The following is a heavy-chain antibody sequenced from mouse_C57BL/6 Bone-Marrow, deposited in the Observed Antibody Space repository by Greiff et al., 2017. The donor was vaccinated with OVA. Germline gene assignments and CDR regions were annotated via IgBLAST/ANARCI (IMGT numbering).Heavy chain of an antibody. CDR1: GYTFTSYG. D-gene: IGHD2-4*01. J-gene: IGHJ1*03. CDR2: IYPRSGNT. V-gene: IGHV1-81*01. CDR3: APIYYDYDVHWYFDV. Sequence: VMLVESGAELARPGASVKLSCKASGYTFTSYGISWVKQRTGQGLEWIGEIYPRSGNTYYNEKFKGKATLTADKSSSTAYMELRSLTSEDSAVYFCAPIYYDYDVHWYFDVWGTGTTVTVSS.